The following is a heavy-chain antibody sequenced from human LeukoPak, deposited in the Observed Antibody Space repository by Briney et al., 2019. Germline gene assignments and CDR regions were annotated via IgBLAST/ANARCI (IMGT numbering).Heavy chain of an antibody. J-gene: IGHJ6*02. Sequence: SSETLSLTCTVSGGSISSYYWSWIRQPPGKGLEWIGYIYYSGSTNYNPSLKSRVTISVDTSKYQFSLKLSSVTAADTAVYYCARLSSSSRYYYYGMDVWGQGTTVTVSS. CDR1: GGSISSYY. D-gene: IGHD6-6*01. CDR3: ARLSSSSRYYYYGMDV. CDR2: IYYSGST. V-gene: IGHV4-59*08.